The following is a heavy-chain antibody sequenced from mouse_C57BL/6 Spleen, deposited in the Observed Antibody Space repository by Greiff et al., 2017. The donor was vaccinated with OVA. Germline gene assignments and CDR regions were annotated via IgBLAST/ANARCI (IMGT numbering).Heavy chain of an antibody. D-gene: IGHD2-4*01. CDR1: GYTFTSYG. Sequence: QVQLQQSGAELARPGASVKLSCKASGYTFTSYGISWVKQRTGQGLEWIGEIYPRSGNTYYNEKFKGKATLTADKSSSTAYMELRSLTSEDSAVFVGAREEFFEYDGGSAMDYWGQGTSVTVSS. CDR2: IYPRSGNT. CDR3: AREEFFEYDGGSAMDY. V-gene: IGHV1-81*01. J-gene: IGHJ4*01.